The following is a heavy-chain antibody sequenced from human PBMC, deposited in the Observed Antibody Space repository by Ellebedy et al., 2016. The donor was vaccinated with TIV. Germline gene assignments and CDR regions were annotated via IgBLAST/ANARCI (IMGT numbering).Heavy chain of an antibody. CDR1: GFTFSSYW. CDR2: IRQDESEK. D-gene: IGHD6-19*01. CDR3: AREGSGWNRLDY. Sequence: GGSLRLSXVASGFTFSSYWMTWVRQAPGKGLQWLANIRQDESEKYYVDSLRGRFTISRDNAKNSLYLQMNSLRAEDTAVYYCAREGSGWNRLDYWGQGTLVTVSS. V-gene: IGHV3-7*01. J-gene: IGHJ4*02.